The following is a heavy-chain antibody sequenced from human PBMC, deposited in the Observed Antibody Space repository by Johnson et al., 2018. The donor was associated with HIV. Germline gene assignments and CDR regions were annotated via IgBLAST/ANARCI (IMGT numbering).Heavy chain of an antibody. CDR1: GFTVSSNY. J-gene: IGHJ3*02. D-gene: IGHD6-13*01. V-gene: IGHV3-23*04. Sequence: EVQVVESGGDLVQPGGSLRLSCAASGFTVSSNYMSWVRQAPGKGLEWVSAISGSGGSTYYADSVKGRFTISRDNSKDTRYLQMNSLRAEDTAVYYCARAGSSPAANDAFDIWGQGTVVTLSS. CDR2: ISGSGGST. CDR3: ARAGSSPAANDAFDI.